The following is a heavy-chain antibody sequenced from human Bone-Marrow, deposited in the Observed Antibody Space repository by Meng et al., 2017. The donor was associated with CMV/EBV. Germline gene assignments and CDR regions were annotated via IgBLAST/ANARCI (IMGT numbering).Heavy chain of an antibody. J-gene: IGHJ3*02. D-gene: IGHD1-26*01. Sequence: SETLSLTYTVSGGSISSSSYYWGWIRQPPGKGLEWIGSIYYSGSTYYNPSLKSRVTISVDTSKNQFSLKLSSVTAADTAVYYCAMMGGHAFDIWGQGTMVTVSS. CDR2: IYYSGST. CDR3: AMMGGHAFDI. V-gene: IGHV4-39*01. CDR1: GGSISSSSYY.